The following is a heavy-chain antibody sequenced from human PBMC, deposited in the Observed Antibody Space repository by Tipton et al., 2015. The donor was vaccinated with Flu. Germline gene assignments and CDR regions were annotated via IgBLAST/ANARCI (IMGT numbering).Heavy chain of an antibody. V-gene: IGHV3-23*03. CDR1: GFTFSRYA. CDR3: AREEGHYYDSSGFFDY. CDR2: IYSGGGST. Sequence: SLRLSCAASGFTFSRYAMSWVRQAPGKGLEWVSVIYSGGGSTYYADSVKGRFTISRDNFKNTLDLQMNSLRAEDTAVYYCAREEGHYYDSSGFFDYWGQGTLVTVSS. J-gene: IGHJ4*02. D-gene: IGHD3-22*01.